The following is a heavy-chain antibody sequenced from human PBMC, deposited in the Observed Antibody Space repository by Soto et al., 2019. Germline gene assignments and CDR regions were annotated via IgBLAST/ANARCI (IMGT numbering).Heavy chain of an antibody. V-gene: IGHV2-5*02. Sequence: QITLKESGPTLVKPTQTLTLTCTFSGFSLSTSGVGVGWIRQPPGKALEWLALIYWDDDKRYSPSLKSRLTICKDXSKNQVVLTMTNMDPVDTATYYCAHSRDGYNVFRNWGQGTLVTVSS. D-gene: IGHD5-12*01. J-gene: IGHJ4*02. CDR1: GFSLSTSGVG. CDR3: AHSRDGYNVFRN. CDR2: IYWDDDK.